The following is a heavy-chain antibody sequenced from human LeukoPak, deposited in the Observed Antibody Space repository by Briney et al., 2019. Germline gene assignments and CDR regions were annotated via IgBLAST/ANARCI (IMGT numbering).Heavy chain of an antibody. CDR1: GFTFIING. J-gene: IGHJ4*02. CDR2: IWNDGSNK. D-gene: IGHD3-10*01. Sequence: GGSLRLSCAASGFTFIINGMNWVRQAPGKGLEWVAVIWNDGSNKYYADSVKGRFTISRDNSKNTLYLQMNSLRAEDTAVYSWARASGPFDYWGQGTLVTVSS. V-gene: IGHV3-33*01. CDR3: ARASGPFDY.